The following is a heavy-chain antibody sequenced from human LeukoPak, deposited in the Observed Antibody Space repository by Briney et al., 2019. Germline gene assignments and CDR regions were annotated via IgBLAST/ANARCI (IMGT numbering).Heavy chain of an antibody. CDR3: AKGTSSWHEFDS. Sequence: GGSLRLSCAASGFTFDDYAMHWVRQAPGKGLEWVSLITWDGDSTYYADSVKGRFTISRDNSKNYLYLQMNSQRAEDTALYYCAKGTSSWHEFDSWGQGTLVTVSS. CDR2: ITWDGDST. CDR1: GFTFDDYA. D-gene: IGHD6-13*01. V-gene: IGHV3-43D*03. J-gene: IGHJ4*02.